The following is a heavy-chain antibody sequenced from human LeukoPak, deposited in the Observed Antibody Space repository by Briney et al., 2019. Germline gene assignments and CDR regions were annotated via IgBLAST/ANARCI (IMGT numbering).Heavy chain of an antibody. CDR3: AREGLRLGELSFGY. J-gene: IGHJ4*02. CDR2: INLNSGGT. D-gene: IGHD3-16*02. V-gene: IGHV1-2*06. CDR1: GYTFTGYY. Sequence: ASVKVSCTASGYTFTGYYMHWVRQAPGQGLEWMGRINLNSGGTNYAQKFQGRVTMTRDTSISTAYMELSRLRSDDTAVYYCAREGLRLGELSFGYWGQGTLVTVSS.